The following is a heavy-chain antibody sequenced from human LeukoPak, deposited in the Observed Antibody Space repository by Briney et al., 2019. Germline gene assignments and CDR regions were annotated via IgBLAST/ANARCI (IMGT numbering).Heavy chain of an antibody. D-gene: IGHD3-3*01. Sequence: ASVKVSCKASGGAFSNFAISWVRQAPGQGLEWMGGVIPLFGTANYVQRFQGRVTITADESTSTVYMELSSLRSEDTAVYYCARASGDSSNYDFPKPYSYWGQGTLVTVSS. CDR1: GGAFSNFA. V-gene: IGHV1-69*13. J-gene: IGHJ4*02. CDR2: VIPLFGTA. CDR3: ARASGDSSNYDFPKPYSY.